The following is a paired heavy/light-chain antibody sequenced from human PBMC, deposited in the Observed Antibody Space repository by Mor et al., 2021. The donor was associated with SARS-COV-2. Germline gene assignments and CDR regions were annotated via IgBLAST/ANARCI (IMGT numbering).Heavy chain of an antibody. CDR3: ARGDQLPSTRVNYYYYGMDV. V-gene: IGHV3-11*01. CDR1: GFTFSDYY. CDR2: ISSSGSTI. J-gene: IGHJ6*02. Sequence: QVQLVESGGGLVKPGGSLRLSCAASGFTFSDYYMSWIRQAPGKGLEWVSYISSSGSTIYYADSVKGRFTISRDNAKNSLYLQMNSLRAEDTAVYYCARGDQLPSTRVNYYYYGMDVWGQGTTVTVSS. D-gene: IGHD2-2*01.
Light chain of an antibody. J-gene: IGKJ1*01. CDR3: MQALQIPWT. CDR1: QSLLHSNGYNY. V-gene: IGKV2-28*01. Sequence: DIVMTQSPLSLPVTPGEPASISCRSSQSLLHSNGYNYLDWYLQKPGQSPQLLIYLGSNRASGVPDRFSGSGSGTDFTLKISRVEAEDVGVYYCMQALQIPWTFGQGTKVEIK. CDR2: LGS.